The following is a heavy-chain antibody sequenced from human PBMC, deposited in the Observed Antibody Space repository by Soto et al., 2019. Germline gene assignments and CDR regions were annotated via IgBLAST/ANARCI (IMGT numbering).Heavy chain of an antibody. CDR3: ARESPGYGMDV. J-gene: IGHJ6*02. CDR2: ISYDGSNK. Sequence: GGSLRLSCAASGFTFSRYGMHWVRQAPDKGLEWVAVISYDGSNKYYADSVKGRFTISRDNSKNTLYLQMNSLRAEDTAVYYCARESPGYGMDVWGQGTTVTVSS. V-gene: IGHV3-30*03. CDR1: GFTFSRYG.